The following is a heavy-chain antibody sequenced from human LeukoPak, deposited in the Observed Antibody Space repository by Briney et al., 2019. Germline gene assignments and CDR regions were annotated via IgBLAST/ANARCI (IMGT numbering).Heavy chain of an antibody. V-gene: IGHV3-21*01. CDR1: GFTFSSYS. Sequence: GGSLRLSCAASGFTFSSYSMNWVRQAPGKGLEWVSSISSSSYIYYADSVKGRFTISRDNAKNSLYLQMNSLRAEDTAVYYCARYYYGSGSHFDYWGQGTLVTVSS. CDR3: ARYYYGSGSHFDY. CDR2: ISSSSYI. D-gene: IGHD3-10*01. J-gene: IGHJ4*02.